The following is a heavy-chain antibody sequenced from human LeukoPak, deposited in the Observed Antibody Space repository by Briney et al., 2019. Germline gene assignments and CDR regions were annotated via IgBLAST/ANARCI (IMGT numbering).Heavy chain of an antibody. D-gene: IGHD1-1*01. J-gene: IGHJ6*02. CDR2: ISSSSSTI. V-gene: IGHV3-48*04. CDR1: GFTLSRDS. Sequence: GGSLRLSCAASGFTLSRDSMNWVRQAPGKGLEWVSYISSSSSTIYYADSVKGRFTISRDNAKNSLYLQMNSLRAEDTAVYYCAREGLERPLVNGFYYYYGMDVWGQGTTVTVSS. CDR3: AREGLERPLVNGFYYYYGMDV.